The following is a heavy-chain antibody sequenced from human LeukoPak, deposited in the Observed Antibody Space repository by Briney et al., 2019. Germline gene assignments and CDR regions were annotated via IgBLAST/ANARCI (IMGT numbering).Heavy chain of an antibody. D-gene: IGHD1-26*01. CDR3: ARGNSGSYYGFDY. CDR2: IYYTGST. V-gene: IGHV4-59*01. J-gene: IGHJ4*02. Sequence: KASETLSLTCTVSGGSISSYYWSWIRQPPGKGLEWIGYIYYTGSTNYNPFLKSRVTISVDTSKNQFSLKLSFVTAADTAVYYCARGNSGSYYGFDYWGQGTLVTVSS. CDR1: GGSISSYY.